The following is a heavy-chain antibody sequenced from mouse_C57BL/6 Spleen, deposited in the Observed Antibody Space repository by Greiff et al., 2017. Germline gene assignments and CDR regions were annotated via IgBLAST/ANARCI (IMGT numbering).Heavy chain of an antibody. J-gene: IGHJ4*01. CDR2: IDPSDSYT. V-gene: IGHV1-50*01. CDR1: GYTFTSYW. CDR3: ARRLYGSAAGAMDY. D-gene: IGHD1-1*01. Sequence: QVQLQQPGAELVKPGASVKLSCKASGYTFTSYWMQWVKQRPGHGLEWIGEIDPSDSYTNYNQKFKGKATLTVDPSSSTAYMQLSSLTSEDSAVYYCARRLYGSAAGAMDYWGQGTSVTVSS.